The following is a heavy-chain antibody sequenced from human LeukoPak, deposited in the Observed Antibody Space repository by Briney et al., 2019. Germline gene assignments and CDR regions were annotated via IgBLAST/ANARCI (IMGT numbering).Heavy chain of an antibody. J-gene: IGHJ4*02. Sequence: SVKVSFKASGGTFSSYAISWVRQAPGQGLEWMGGIIPIFGTANYAQKFQGRVTITTDESTSTAYMELSSLRSEDTAVYYCASTRELLPYYFDYWGQGTLVTVSS. CDR3: ASTRELLPYYFDY. V-gene: IGHV1-69*05. D-gene: IGHD2-15*01. CDR1: GGTFSSYA. CDR2: IIPIFGTA.